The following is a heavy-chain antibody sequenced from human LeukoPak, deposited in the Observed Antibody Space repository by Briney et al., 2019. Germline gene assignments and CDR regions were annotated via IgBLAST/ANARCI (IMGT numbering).Heavy chain of an antibody. CDR2: LYGDGNT. Sequence: GGSLRLSCAASGFTVITNDMTWVRQAPGKGLEWVSVLYGDGNTKYADSVQGRFTISRDNSKNTLYLEMNSLSPDDTAVYYCARGVEPLAANTLAYWGQGTLVTVSS. V-gene: IGHV3-53*01. CDR3: ARGVEPLAANTLAY. J-gene: IGHJ4*02. D-gene: IGHD1-14*01. CDR1: GFTVITND.